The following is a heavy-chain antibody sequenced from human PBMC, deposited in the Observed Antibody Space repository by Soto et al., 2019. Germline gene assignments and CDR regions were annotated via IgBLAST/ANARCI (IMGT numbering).Heavy chain of an antibody. V-gene: IGHV3-9*01. J-gene: IGHJ4*02. D-gene: IGHD6-19*01. Sequence: EVQLVESGGGSVQPGRSLRLSCVASGFTFESYAMHWVRQVPGTGLEWVSGISWNSGSIGYEDSVKGRFTISRDNAQKSLYLEMNSLRVEYTAFYYCVKDIHEQWLVSHFEYWGQGALVTVSS. CDR1: GFTFESYA. CDR3: VKDIHEQWLVSHFEY. CDR2: ISWNSGSI.